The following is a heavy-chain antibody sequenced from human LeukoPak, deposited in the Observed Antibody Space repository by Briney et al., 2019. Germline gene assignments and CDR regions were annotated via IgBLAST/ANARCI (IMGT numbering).Heavy chain of an antibody. CDR2: IYYSGST. D-gene: IGHD1-26*01. Sequence: PSETLSLTCTVSGDSISTYYWSWIRQPPGKGLEWIGCIYYSGSTIYNPSLKSRVTISVDTSKNQFSLKLSSATAADTAVYYCARIKGKTSGSYYFDNWGQGTLVTVSS. CDR3: ARIKGKTSGSYYFDN. J-gene: IGHJ4*02. V-gene: IGHV4-59*01. CDR1: GDSISTYY.